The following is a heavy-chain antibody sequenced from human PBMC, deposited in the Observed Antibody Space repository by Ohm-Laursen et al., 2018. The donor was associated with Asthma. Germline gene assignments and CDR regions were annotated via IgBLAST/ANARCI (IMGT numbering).Heavy chain of an antibody. V-gene: IGHV5-10-1*01. CDR3: ARRALVVVPAAQGGFDP. Sequence: ESLRISCKGSGYSFTSYWISWVHQMPGKGLEWMGRIDPSDSYTNYSPSFQGHVTISADKSISTAYLQWSSLKASDTAMYYCARRALVVVPAAQGGFDPWGQGTLVTVSS. J-gene: IGHJ5*02. CDR2: IDPSDSYT. D-gene: IGHD2-2*01. CDR1: GYSFTSYW.